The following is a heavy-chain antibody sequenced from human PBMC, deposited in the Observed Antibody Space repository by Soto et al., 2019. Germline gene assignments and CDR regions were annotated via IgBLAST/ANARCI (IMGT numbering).Heavy chain of an antibody. V-gene: IGHV5-10-1*01. Sequence: GESLKISCKGSGYSFTSYWISWVRQMPGKGLEWMGRIDPSDSYTNYSPSFQGHVTISADKSISTAYLQWSSLKASDTAMYYCARLGFDYDFLSGYYNVHHYYGIDVCGQGTTVTGSS. CDR2: IDPSDSYT. CDR1: GYSFTSYW. D-gene: IGHD3-3*01. CDR3: ARLGFDYDFLSGYYNVHHYYGIDV. J-gene: IGHJ6*02.